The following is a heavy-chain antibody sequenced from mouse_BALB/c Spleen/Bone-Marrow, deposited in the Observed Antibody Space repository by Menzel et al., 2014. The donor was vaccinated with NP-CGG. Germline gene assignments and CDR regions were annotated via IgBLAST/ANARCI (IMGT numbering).Heavy chain of an antibody. Sequence: EVKLVESGGGLVKPGGSLKLSCAASGFAFSNYDMSWVRQTPEKRLEWVAYISSGGGSTYYPDTVKGRFTISRDNAKNTLYLQMSSLKSEDTAMYYCARLPSYYRYEDAYWGQGTLVTVSA. CDR2: ISSGGGST. V-gene: IGHV5-12-1*01. D-gene: IGHD2-14*01. J-gene: IGHJ3*01. CDR3: ARLPSYYRYEDAY. CDR1: GFAFSNYD.